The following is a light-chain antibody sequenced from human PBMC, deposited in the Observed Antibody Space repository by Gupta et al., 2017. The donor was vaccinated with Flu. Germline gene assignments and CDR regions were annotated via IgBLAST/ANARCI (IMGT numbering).Light chain of an antibody. CDR1: QSVASY. CDR2: DTS. J-gene: IGKJ4*01. Sequence: VVLAQSSATLYLSPGERATLSCRASQSVASYLAWYQQRRGQTPGLLIYDTSSRAPGSPDRFSGSGAGADSNLTISSREPEDFAIYFCQGRSNGHPRLTFGGGTXVEIK. CDR3: QGRSNGHPRLT. V-gene: IGKV3-11*01.